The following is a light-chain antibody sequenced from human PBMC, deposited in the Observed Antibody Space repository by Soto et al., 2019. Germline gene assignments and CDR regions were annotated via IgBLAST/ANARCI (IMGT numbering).Light chain of an antibody. CDR1: RSVSSY. CDR2: DAS. CDR3: QQRGNWPLT. Sequence: EIVLTQSPATLSLSPGERATLSCRASRSVSSYLAWYQQKPDQAPRLLIYDASTRATGIPARFSGSGSGTDFTLTISSLEPEDFAVYYCQQRGNWPLTFGQGTRLVI. J-gene: IGKJ5*01. V-gene: IGKV3-11*01.